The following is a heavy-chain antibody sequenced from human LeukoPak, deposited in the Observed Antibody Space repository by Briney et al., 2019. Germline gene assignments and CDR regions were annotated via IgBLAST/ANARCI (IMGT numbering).Heavy chain of an antibody. D-gene: IGHD3-16*01. CDR3: ARGAFQFDP. Sequence: SQTLSLTCAVSGGSISSGGYPWSWIRQPPGKGLEWIGYIYHSGSTYYNPSLKSRVTISVDRSKNQFSLKLSSVTAADTAVYYCARGAFQFDPWGQGTLVTVSS. CDR1: GGSISSGGYP. CDR2: IYHSGST. J-gene: IGHJ5*02. V-gene: IGHV4-30-2*01.